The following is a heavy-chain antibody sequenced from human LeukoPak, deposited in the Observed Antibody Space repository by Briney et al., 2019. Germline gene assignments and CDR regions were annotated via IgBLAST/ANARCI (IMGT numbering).Heavy chain of an antibody. CDR1: GGTFSSYA. V-gene: IGHV1-69*05. J-gene: IGHJ4*02. Sequence: GASVKVSCKASGGTFSSYAISWVRQAPGQGLEWMGGIIPIFGTANYAQKFQGRGTITTDESTSTAYMELSSLRSEDTAVYYCAREGDCYDSSGYYGDWGQGTLVTVSS. D-gene: IGHD3-22*01. CDR2: IIPIFGTA. CDR3: AREGDCYDSSGYYGD.